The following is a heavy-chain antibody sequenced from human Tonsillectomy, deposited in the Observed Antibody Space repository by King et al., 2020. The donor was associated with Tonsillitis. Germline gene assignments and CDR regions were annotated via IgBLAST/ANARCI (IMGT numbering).Heavy chain of an antibody. V-gene: IGHV4-34*01. CDR1: GGSFSGYY. J-gene: IGHJ6*02. CDR3: ARGARYFDWLLSDYYYYGMDV. D-gene: IGHD3-9*01. Sequence: VQLQQWGAGLLKPSETLSLTCAVYGGSFSGYYWSWIRQPPGKGLEWIGETNHSGSTNYNPSLKSRVTVSVDTSNNQFSLKLSSVTAADTAVYYCARGARYFDWLLSDYYYYGMDVWGQGTTVTVSS. CDR2: TNHSGST.